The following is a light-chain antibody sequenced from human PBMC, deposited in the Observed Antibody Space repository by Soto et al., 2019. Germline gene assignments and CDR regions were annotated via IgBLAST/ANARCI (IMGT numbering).Light chain of an antibody. J-gene: IGKJ5*01. Sequence: EIVMTQSPAALSVSPGERVTLSCRASQRVSRDLAWYQQKPGQAPRLLIYDTSTRATGVPARFSGSGSGTEFTLTISSLQSEDFAIYYCQQYKSWPPITFGQGTRLEI. CDR2: DTS. CDR1: QRVSRD. CDR3: QQYKSWPPIT. V-gene: IGKV3D-15*01.